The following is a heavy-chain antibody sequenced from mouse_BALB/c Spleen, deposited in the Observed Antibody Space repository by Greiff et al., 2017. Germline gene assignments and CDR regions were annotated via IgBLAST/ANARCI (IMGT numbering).Heavy chain of an antibody. V-gene: IGHV7-3*02. Sequence: EVHLVESGGGLVQPGGSLRLSCATSGFTFTDYYMSWVRQPPGKALEWLGFIRNKANGYTTEYSASVKGRFTISRDNSQSILYLQMNTLRAEDSATYYCARDRGNYVGAMDYWGQGTSVTVSS. CDR1: GFTFTDYY. D-gene: IGHD2-1*01. J-gene: IGHJ4*01. CDR2: IRNKANGYTT. CDR3: ARDRGNYVGAMDY.